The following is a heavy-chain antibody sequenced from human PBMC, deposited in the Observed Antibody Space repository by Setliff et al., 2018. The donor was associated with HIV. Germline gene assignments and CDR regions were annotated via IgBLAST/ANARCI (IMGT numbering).Heavy chain of an antibody. D-gene: IGHD1-1*01. CDR2: IWYDGSNK. J-gene: IGHJ6*02. CDR3: AKSGVRPHPSHDYYYYGMDV. V-gene: IGHV3-30*02. Sequence: PGESLKISCAASGFTFSSYGMHWVRQAPGKGLEWVAVIWYDGSNKYYADSVKGRFTISRDNSKNTLYLQMNSLRAEDTAVYYCAKSGVRPHPSHDYYYYGMDVWGQGTTVTVSS. CDR1: GFTFSSYG.